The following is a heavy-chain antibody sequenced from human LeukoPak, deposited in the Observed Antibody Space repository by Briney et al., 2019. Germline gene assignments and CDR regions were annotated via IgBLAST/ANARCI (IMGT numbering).Heavy chain of an antibody. CDR1: GGSISSSSYF. CDR3: ARDRPLGYCSSTSCPPGLDP. V-gene: IGHV4-39*02. Sequence: PSETLSLTCTVSGGSISSSSYFWGWIRQPPEKGLEWIGSIYYSGSSYYNPSLKSRVTISVDTSKNQFSLRLNSVTAADTAVYYCARDRPLGYCSSTSCPPGLDPWGQGTLVTVSS. J-gene: IGHJ5*02. CDR2: IYYSGSS. D-gene: IGHD2-2*01.